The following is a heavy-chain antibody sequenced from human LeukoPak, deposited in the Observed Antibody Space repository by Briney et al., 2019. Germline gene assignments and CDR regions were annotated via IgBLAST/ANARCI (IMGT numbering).Heavy chain of an antibody. V-gene: IGHV3-23*01. CDR3: AKDLSRAVAADWFDP. Sequence: PGGSLRLSCAASGFTFSNYDMSWVRQAPGKGLEWVSSISDSGGCTYYADSVKGRFTISRDNSKNTLYLQMTNLRAADTAVYYCAKDLSRAVAADWFDPWDQGSLVTVSS. CDR2: ISDSGGCT. CDR1: GFTFSNYD. J-gene: IGHJ5*02. D-gene: IGHD6-19*01.